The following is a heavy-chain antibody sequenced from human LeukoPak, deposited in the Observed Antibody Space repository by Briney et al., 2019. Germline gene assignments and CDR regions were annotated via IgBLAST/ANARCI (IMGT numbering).Heavy chain of an antibody. CDR2: IRGSGGST. J-gene: IGHJ4*02. V-gene: IGHV3-23*01. D-gene: IGHD3-22*01. CDR1: GFTFSNYA. CDR3: AKGHIDSGGSYYFGY. Sequence: GGSLRLSCAASGFTFSNYAMSWVRQAPGKGLEWVSDIRGSGGSTYYADSVRGRFTISRDNSKNTLYLQMSSLRAEDTAIYYCAKGHIDSGGSYYFGYWGQGTLVSVSS.